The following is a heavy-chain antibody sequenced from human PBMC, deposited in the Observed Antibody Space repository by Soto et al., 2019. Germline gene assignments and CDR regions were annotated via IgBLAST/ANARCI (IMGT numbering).Heavy chain of an antibody. CDR3: AGRIVVAGFNWYFDL. CDR1: GGSISSSSYY. J-gene: IGHJ2*01. CDR2: IYYSGST. Sequence: SETLSLTCTVPGGSISSSSYYWGWIRQPPGKGLEWIGSIYYSGSTYYNPSVKSRVTISVDTSKNQFSLKLSSVTAAETAVYYCAGRIVVAGFNWYFDLWGRGTLVTVS. V-gene: IGHV4-39*01. D-gene: IGHD6-19*01.